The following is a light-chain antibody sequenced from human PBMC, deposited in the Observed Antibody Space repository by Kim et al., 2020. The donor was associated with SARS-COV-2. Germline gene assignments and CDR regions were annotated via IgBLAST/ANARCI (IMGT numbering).Light chain of an antibody. Sequence: EIVLTQSPATLSLSPGDRATLSCRASQSVSSSLAWYQQKPGQAPRLLIYDASNRATGIPARFSGSGSGTDFTLTISSLEPDDFAVYYCQQSTNWPRTFGGGTKVDIK. V-gene: IGKV3-11*01. CDR1: QSVSSS. J-gene: IGKJ4*01. CDR3: QQSTNWPRT. CDR2: DAS.